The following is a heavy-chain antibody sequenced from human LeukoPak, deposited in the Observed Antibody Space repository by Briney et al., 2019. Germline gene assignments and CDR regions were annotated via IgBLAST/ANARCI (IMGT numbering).Heavy chain of an antibody. CDR3: ARNYYGSGSYWTFDI. CDR2: ISSSSSYI. Sequence: GRSLRLSCAASGFTFSSYSMNWVRQAPGKGLEWVSSISSSSSYIYYADSVKGRFTISRDNAKNSLYLQMNSLRAEDTAVYYCARNYYGSGSYWTFDIWGQGTMVTVSS. CDR1: GFTFSSYS. D-gene: IGHD3-10*01. J-gene: IGHJ3*02. V-gene: IGHV3-21*01.